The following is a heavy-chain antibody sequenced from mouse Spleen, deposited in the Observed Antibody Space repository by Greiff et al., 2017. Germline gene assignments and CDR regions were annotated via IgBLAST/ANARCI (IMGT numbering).Heavy chain of an antibody. CDR3: ARDSGKGDYFDY. CDR1: GFTFSSYG. J-gene: IGHJ2*01. CDR2: INSNGGST. Sequence: EVKVVESGGGLVQPGGSLKLSCAASGFTFSSYGMSWVRQTPDKRLELVATINSNGGSTYYPDSVKGRFTISRDNAKNTLYLQMSSLKSEDTAMYYCARDSGKGDYFDYWGQGTTLTVSS. D-gene: IGHD4-1*01. V-gene: IGHV5-6-3*01.